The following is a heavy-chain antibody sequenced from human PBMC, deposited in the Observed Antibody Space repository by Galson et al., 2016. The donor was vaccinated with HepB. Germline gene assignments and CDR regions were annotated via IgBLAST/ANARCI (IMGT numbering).Heavy chain of an antibody. CDR1: GFTFSNYW. J-gene: IGHJ4*02. Sequence: SLRLSCAASGFTFSNYWTSWVRQAPGKGLEWVANIKQDGSEQYYVDSLKGRFTISRGNAKNSLYLQINSLTVEDTAMYYCARDGPRRRGLDYWGQGTLVTVSS. V-gene: IGHV3-7*03. CDR3: ARDGPRRRGLDY. CDR2: IKQDGSEQ.